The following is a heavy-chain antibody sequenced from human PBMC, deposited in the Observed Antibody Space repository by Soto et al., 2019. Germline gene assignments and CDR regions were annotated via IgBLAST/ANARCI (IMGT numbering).Heavy chain of an antibody. Sequence: GGSLRLSCAASGFTFSSYGMHWVRQAPGKGLEWVAVISYDGSNKYYADSVKGRFTISRDNSKNTLYLQMNSLRAEDTAVYYCAKEDGYHFYGMDVWGQGTTVTVSS. CDR1: GFTFSSYG. D-gene: IGHD3-22*01. CDR3: AKEDGYHFYGMDV. J-gene: IGHJ6*02. V-gene: IGHV3-30*18. CDR2: ISYDGSNK.